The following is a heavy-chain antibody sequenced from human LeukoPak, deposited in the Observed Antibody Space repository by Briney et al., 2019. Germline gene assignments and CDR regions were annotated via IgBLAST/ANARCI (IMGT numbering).Heavy chain of an antibody. CDR3: AKGLIVVVVAATFDY. J-gene: IGHJ4*02. V-gene: IGHV3-48*03. Sequence: GGSLRLSCAASGFTFSSYEMNWVRQAPGKGLEWVSYISSSGRTIYYADSVKGRFTISRDNAKNSLYLQMNSLRAEDTAVYYCAKGLIVVVVAATFDYWGQGTLVTVSS. CDR2: ISSSGRTI. CDR1: GFTFSSYE. D-gene: IGHD2-15*01.